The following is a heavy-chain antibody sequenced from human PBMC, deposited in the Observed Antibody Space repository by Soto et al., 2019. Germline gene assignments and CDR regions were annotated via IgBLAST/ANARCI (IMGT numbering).Heavy chain of an antibody. V-gene: IGHV1-8*01. Sequence: QVQLVQSGAEVKKPGASVKVSCKASGYTFTSYDINWVRQATGQGLEWKGWMNPDSGNTGYAEKFQGRVTITRNTSIITAYMELSSMRYEDKAVYSCARARTVAGNDYGGQGTLVTVSS. D-gene: IGHD6-19*01. CDR2: MNPDSGNT. J-gene: IGHJ4*02. CDR1: GYTFTSYD. CDR3: ARARTVAGNDY.